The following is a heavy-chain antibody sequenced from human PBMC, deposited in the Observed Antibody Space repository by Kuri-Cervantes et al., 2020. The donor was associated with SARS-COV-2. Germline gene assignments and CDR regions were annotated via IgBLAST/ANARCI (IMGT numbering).Heavy chain of an antibody. CDR3: ARGRPELGSSWTDNY. CDR2: VFHTGNT. D-gene: IGHD6-13*01. V-gene: IGHV4-59*04. Sequence: SETLSLTCTVSGGSISSYYWSWIRRPPGKGLEWVGSVFHTGNTYYNPSLESRIAMSVDTSKNQFSLKLSSVTAADTAVYYCARGRPELGSSWTDNYWGQGTLVTVSS. J-gene: IGHJ4*02. CDR1: GGSISSYY.